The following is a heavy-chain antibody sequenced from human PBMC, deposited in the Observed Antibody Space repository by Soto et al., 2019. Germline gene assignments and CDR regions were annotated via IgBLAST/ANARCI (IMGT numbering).Heavy chain of an antibody. CDR1: GFTFSSYC. CDR3: ARDPGGDSSGWYYLDF. D-gene: IGHD6-19*01. V-gene: IGHV3-7*05. J-gene: IGHJ4*02. Sequence: EVELVESGGGLVQPGGSLRLSCAASGFTFSSYCIHWVRQAPGKGLEWVANIKQDGSETYYVDSLKGRFTISRDNAKNLLYLQMNNLRAEDTAVYYCARDPGGDSSGWYYLDFWGQGTLVTVSS. CDR2: IKQDGSET.